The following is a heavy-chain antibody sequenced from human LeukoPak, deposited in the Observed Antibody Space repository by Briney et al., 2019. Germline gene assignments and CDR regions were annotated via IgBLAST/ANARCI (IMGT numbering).Heavy chain of an antibody. J-gene: IGHJ4*02. CDR2: IYYSGST. CDR3: ARGGFLVVLMVYAPMGDY. V-gene: IGHV4-31*03. D-gene: IGHD2-8*01. Sequence: PSETLSLTCTVSGGSISSGGYYWSWIRQHPGKGLEWIGYIYYSGSTYYNPSLKSRVTISVDTSKNQFSLKLSSVTAADTAVYYCARGGFLVVLMVYAPMGDYWGQGTLVTVSS. CDR1: GGSISSGGYY.